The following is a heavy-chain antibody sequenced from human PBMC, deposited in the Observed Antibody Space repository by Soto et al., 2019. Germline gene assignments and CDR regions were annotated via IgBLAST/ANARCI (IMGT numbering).Heavy chain of an antibody. V-gene: IGHV4-4*07. D-gene: IGHD6-13*01. CDR2: IHTTDGT. CDR3: ARALSSAAGLYFDF. Sequence: SETLSLTCTVSGGSISSYYWSWIRQPAGKGMEWIGRIHTTDGTNYNPSLKSRVTMSIDTSNNQFSLKLSSLTAADTAVYYCARALSSAAGLYFDFWGQGTLVTV. J-gene: IGHJ4*02. CDR1: GGSISSYY.